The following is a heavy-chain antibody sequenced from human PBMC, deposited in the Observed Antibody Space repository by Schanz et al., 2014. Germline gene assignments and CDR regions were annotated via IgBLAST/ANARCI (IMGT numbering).Heavy chain of an antibody. D-gene: IGHD5-12*01. CDR2: ISDYNGKT. J-gene: IGHJ6*02. CDR1: GYTLKNYG. V-gene: IGHV1-18*01. CDR3: ARDLTVDTGYVVHYYYYGMDV. Sequence: QAQLMQSGPELKRPGASVKVSCTASGYTLKNYGISWVRQAPGLGLEWMGWISDYNGKTNYAQKFQDRVTMTKDTSTSTAYMELRSLRSDDTAVYYCARDLTVDTGYVVHYYYYGMDVWGQGTTVTVSS.